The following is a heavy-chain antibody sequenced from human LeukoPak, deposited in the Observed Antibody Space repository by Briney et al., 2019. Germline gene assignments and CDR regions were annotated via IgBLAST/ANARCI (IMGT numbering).Heavy chain of an antibody. D-gene: IGHD2-15*01. CDR1: GGSFSGYY. CDR3: ARGLTGRYCSGGSCDYYYYYMDV. J-gene: IGHJ6*03. V-gene: IGHV4-34*01. CDR2: INHSGST. Sequence: SETLSLTCAVYGGSFSGYYWSWIRQPPGKGLEWIGEINHSGSTNYNPSLKSRVTISVDTSKNQFSLKLSSVTAADTAVYYCARGLTGRYCSGGSCDYYYYYMDVWGKGTTVTVSS.